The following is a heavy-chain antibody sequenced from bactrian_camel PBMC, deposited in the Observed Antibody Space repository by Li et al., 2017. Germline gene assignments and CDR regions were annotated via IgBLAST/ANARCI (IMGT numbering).Heavy chain of an antibody. CDR3: AKEATYYCRIDGNISV. CDR2: ISAGGGNT. CDR1: GFAFASYV. J-gene: IGHJ4*01. V-gene: IGHV3S1*01. D-gene: IGHD3*01. Sequence: HVQLVESGGGAVQPGGSLRLSCAASGFAFASYVIYWVRQVPGKGLEWVSTISAGGGNTYYADSVQGRFTVSRDNAKNTLYLQLNSLKTDDTAMYFCAKEATYYCRIDGNISVRGQGTQVTVS.